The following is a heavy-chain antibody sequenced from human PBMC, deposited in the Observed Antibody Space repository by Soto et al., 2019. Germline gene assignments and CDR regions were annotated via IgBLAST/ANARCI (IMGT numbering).Heavy chain of an antibody. J-gene: IGHJ6*02. CDR1: GGSISSYY. Sequence: SETLSLTCTVSGGSISSYYWSWIRQPAGKGLEWIGRIYTSGSTNYNPSLKSRVTMSVDTSKNQFSLKLSSVTAADTAVYYCARDRSVHDILTGLNYYYGMDVWGQGTTVTVSS. CDR3: ARDRSVHDILTGLNYYYGMDV. D-gene: IGHD3-9*01. CDR2: IYTSGST. V-gene: IGHV4-4*07.